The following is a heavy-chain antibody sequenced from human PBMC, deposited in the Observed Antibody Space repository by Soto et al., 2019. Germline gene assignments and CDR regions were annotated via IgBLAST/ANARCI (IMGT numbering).Heavy chain of an antibody. CDR3: ARDGEVAAVDLYYYYGMDV. V-gene: IGHV1-69*12. J-gene: IGHJ6*02. CDR2: IIHIFGTA. D-gene: IGHD6-13*01. Sequence: QVQLVQSGAEVKKPGSSVKVSCKASGGTFSSYAISWVRQAPGQGLEWMGGIIHIFGTANYAQKFQGRVTITADESTSTAYMELSSLRSEDTAVYYCARDGEVAAVDLYYYYGMDVWGQGTTVTVSS. CDR1: GGTFSSYA.